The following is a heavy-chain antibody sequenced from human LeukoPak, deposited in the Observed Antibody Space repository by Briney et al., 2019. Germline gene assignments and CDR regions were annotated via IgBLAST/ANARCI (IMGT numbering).Heavy chain of an antibody. CDR1: GYSISRGYY. Sequence: KSSETLSLTCNVSGYSISRGYYWGWIRQPPGKGLEWTGSVHHTGSTYYNPSLRSRVSISVDKSTNHISLEVTSVTAADTAVYYCARDWGFGDSEDWFDPWGQGTLVTVSS. V-gene: IGHV4-38-2*02. CDR2: VHHTGST. D-gene: IGHD3-10*01. CDR3: ARDWGFGDSEDWFDP. J-gene: IGHJ5*02.